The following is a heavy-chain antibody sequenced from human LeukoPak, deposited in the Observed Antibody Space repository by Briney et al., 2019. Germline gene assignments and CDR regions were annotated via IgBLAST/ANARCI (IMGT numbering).Heavy chain of an antibody. V-gene: IGHV1-69*13. Sequence: GASVKVSCKASGGTFSSYAISWVRQAPGQGLEWMGGIIPIFGTANYAQKFQGRVTITADESTSTAYMELSSLRSEDTAVYYCAKGDTTWELPHDYWGQGTLVTVSS. CDR3: AKGDTTWELPHDY. CDR1: GGTFSSYA. J-gene: IGHJ4*02. D-gene: IGHD1-26*01. CDR2: IIPIFGTA.